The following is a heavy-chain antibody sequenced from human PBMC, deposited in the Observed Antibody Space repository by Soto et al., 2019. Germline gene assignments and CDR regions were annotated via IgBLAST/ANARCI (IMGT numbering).Heavy chain of an antibody. D-gene: IGHD6-6*01. CDR3: AKDRIAARQFDY. CDR2: ISGSGGST. Sequence: EVQLLESGGGLVQPGGSLRLSCAASGFTFSSYAMSWVRQAPGKGLEWVSAISGSGGSTYYADSVKGRFTISRDNSKNTLYLQMKSLRAEDTAVYYCAKDRIAARQFDYWGQGTLVTVSS. J-gene: IGHJ4*02. V-gene: IGHV3-23*01. CDR1: GFTFSSYA.